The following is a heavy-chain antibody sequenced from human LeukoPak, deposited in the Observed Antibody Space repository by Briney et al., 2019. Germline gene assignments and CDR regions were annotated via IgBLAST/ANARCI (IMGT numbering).Heavy chain of an antibody. Sequence: PSETLSLTCTVSGGSISSGGYYWSWIRQPPGKGLEWIGYIYHSGSTYYNPSLKSRVTISVDRSKNQFSLKLSSVTAADTAVYYCARGPRARPGVVQQFDPWGQGTLVTVSS. V-gene: IGHV4-30-2*01. CDR3: ARGPRARPGVVQQFDP. CDR1: GGSISSGGYY. J-gene: IGHJ5*02. D-gene: IGHD3-3*01. CDR2: IYHSGST.